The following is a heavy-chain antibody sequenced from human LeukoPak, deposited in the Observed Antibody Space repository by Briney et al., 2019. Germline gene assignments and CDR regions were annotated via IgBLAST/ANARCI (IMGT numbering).Heavy chain of an antibody. J-gene: IGHJ5*02. CDR1: GFTFSSYW. CDR3: ARSGGFDWLFYGIFDP. Sequence: PGGSLRLSCAASGFTFSSYWMSWVRQAPGKGLEWVANIKQDGSEKYYVDSVKGRFTISRDNAKNSLYLQMNSLRAEDTAVYYCARSGGFDWLFYGIFDPWGQGTLVTVSS. CDR2: IKQDGSEK. D-gene: IGHD3-9*01. V-gene: IGHV3-7*01.